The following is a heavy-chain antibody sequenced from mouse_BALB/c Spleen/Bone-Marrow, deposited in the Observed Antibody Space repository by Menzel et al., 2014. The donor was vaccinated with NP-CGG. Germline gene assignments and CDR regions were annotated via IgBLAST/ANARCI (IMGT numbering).Heavy chain of an antibody. V-gene: IGHV1-61*01. CDR3: ARLGGLRVFDY. CDR1: GYSFTSYW. D-gene: IGHD2-2*01. Sequence: VQLQQSGAEVVRPGASVKLSCKAPGYSFTSYWMNWVKQRPGQGLEWIGMIHPSDSETRLNQKFKDKATLTVDKSSSTTLMQLNSPTSEDSAVYYCARLGGLRVFDYWGQGTTLTVSS. J-gene: IGHJ2*01. CDR2: IHPSDSET.